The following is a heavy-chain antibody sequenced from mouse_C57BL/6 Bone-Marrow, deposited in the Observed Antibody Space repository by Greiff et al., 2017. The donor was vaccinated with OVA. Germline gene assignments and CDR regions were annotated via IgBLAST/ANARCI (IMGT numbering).Heavy chain of an antibody. J-gene: IGHJ1*03. CDR3: ARSSLYDDYDADWYFDG. V-gene: IGHV7-3*01. CDR1: GFTFTDYY. D-gene: IGHD2-4*01. Sequence: EVHLVESGGGLVQPGGSLSLSCAASGFTFTDYYMSWVRQPPGKALEWLGFIRNKANGYTTEYSASVKGRFTISRDNSQSILYLQMNALRAEDSATYYGARSSLYDDYDADWYFDGWGTGTTVTVAS. CDR2: IRNKANGYTT.